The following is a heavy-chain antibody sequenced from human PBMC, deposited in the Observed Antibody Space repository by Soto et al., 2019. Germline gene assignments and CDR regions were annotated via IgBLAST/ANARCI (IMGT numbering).Heavy chain of an antibody. CDR2: ISGDSGNT. V-gene: IGHV1-3*01. CDR1: GYMFTRSA. J-gene: IGHJ4*01. Sequence: ASVKDSCKTSGYMFTRSAMHWVRQAPGQRLEWMGWISGDSGNTKYSPKLQDRVTITRDTSASTAYMELSSLTSEDTALYYCVRDGVAAGNINFDYWGQGTLVTVSS. D-gene: IGHD6-19*01. CDR3: VRDGVAAGNINFDY.